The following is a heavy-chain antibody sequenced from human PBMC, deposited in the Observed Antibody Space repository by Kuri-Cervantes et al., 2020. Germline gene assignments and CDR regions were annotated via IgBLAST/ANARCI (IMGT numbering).Heavy chain of an antibody. D-gene: IGHD3-3*01. CDR1: GYTFINHG. V-gene: IGHV1-8*02. CDR3: ARGLPRGVVTPSYYYYGMDV. CDR2: INPSGGST. J-gene: IGHJ6*02. Sequence: ASVKVSCKTSGYTFINHGITWVRQAPGQGLEWMGIINPSGGSTSYAQKFQGRVTMTRNTSISTAYMELSSLRSEDTAVYYCARGLPRGVVTPSYYYYGMDVWGQGTTVTVSS.